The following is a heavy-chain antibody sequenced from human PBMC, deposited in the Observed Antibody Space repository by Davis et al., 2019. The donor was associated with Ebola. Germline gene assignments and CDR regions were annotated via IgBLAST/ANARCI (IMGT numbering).Heavy chain of an antibody. CDR3: ARGSHYDFWSGSPYYFDH. Sequence: ASVKVSCKASGYTFTTYGFSWVRQAPGQGLEWMGWISAYTGDTNYAQKLQGRVTMTTDTSTSTAYMELRSLRSDDTAVYYCARGSHYDFWSGSPYYFDHWGQGTPVTVSS. CDR2: ISAYTGDT. CDR1: GYTFTTYG. J-gene: IGHJ4*02. D-gene: IGHD3-3*01. V-gene: IGHV1-18*01.